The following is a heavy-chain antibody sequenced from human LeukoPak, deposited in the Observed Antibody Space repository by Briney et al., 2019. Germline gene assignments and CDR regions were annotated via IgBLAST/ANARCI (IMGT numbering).Heavy chain of an antibody. Sequence: GESLKISCKGSGYSFTSYWIGWVRQMPGKGPEWMGIIYPGDSDTRYSPSFQGQVTISADKSISTAYLQWSSLKASDTAMYYCASSKGAAGTILNYWGQGTLVAVSS. V-gene: IGHV5-51*01. D-gene: IGHD6-13*01. CDR1: GYSFTSYW. J-gene: IGHJ4*02. CDR3: ASSKGAAGTILNY. CDR2: IYPGDSDT.